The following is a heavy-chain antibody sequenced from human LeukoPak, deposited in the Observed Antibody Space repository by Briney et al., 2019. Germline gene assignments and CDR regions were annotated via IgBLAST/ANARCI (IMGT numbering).Heavy chain of an antibody. CDR1: GESFSYNY. CDR3: ARGLGPMSPSLDY. D-gene: IGHD3-22*01. J-gene: IGHJ4*02. Sequence: SEALSLTCAVSGESFSYNYWTWVRQPPGKGLEWIGDINHSGRVNYRPSLKSRVTISADTSKSQFSLKLNAVTAADTAVYYCARGLGPMSPSLDYWGQGSLVTVSS. V-gene: IGHV4-34*01. CDR2: INHSGRV.